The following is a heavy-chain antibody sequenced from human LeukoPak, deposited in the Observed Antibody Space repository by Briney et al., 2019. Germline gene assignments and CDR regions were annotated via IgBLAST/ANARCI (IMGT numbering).Heavy chain of an antibody. V-gene: IGHV3-33*01. D-gene: IGHD6-13*01. CDR1: GFTFSSYG. Sequence: GGSLRLSCAASGFTFSSYGMHWVRQASGKGLEWVAVVWYDGSNKYYADSVKGRFTISRDNSKNTLYLQMNSLRAEDTAVYYCASSWFAYFDYWGQGTLVTVSS. CDR3: ASSWFAYFDY. J-gene: IGHJ4*02. CDR2: VWYDGSNK.